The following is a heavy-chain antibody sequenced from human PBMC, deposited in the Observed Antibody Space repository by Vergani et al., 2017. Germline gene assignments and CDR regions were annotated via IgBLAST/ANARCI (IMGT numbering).Heavy chain of an antibody. V-gene: IGHV3-11*01. J-gene: IGHJ3*02. CDR3: ASCQQPEDAFDI. CDR2: IASSDTTV. D-gene: IGHD6-13*01. Sequence: VQLVESGGGLVKPGGSLRLSCTASGFFFSDYYMSWLRQAPGKGLEWISYIASSDTTVYYADSVKGRFTISRDNSKNTLYLQMNSLRAEDTAVYYCASCQQPEDAFDIWGQGTMVTVSS. CDR1: GFFFSDYY.